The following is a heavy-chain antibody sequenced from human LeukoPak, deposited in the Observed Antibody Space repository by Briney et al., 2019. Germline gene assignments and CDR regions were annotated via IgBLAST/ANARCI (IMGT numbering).Heavy chain of an antibody. CDR3: ASGDYDILTGYFRGFDP. J-gene: IGHJ5*02. V-gene: IGHV1-2*02. CDR2: INPNSGGT. CDR1: GYTFTGYY. D-gene: IGHD3-9*01. Sequence: ASVKVSCKASGYTFTGYYMHWVRQAPGQGLEWMGWINPNSGGTNYAQKFQGRVTMTRDTSISTAYMELSRLRSDDTAVYYCASGDYDILTGYFRGFDPWGQGTLVTVSS.